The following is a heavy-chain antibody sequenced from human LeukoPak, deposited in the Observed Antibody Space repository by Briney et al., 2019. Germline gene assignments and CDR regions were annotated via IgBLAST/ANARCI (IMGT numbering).Heavy chain of an antibody. V-gene: IGHV3-64*01. Sequence: GGSLRLSCAASGFTFSSYAMHWVRQAPGKGLEYVSAISSNGGSTYYANSVKGRFTISRDNSKNTLYLQMGSLRAEDTAVYYCAKARDHHDSSGYYGYYFDYWVQGTLVTVSS. CDR2: ISSNGGST. CDR3: AKARDHHDSSGYYGYYFDY. J-gene: IGHJ4*02. D-gene: IGHD3-22*01. CDR1: GFTFSSYA.